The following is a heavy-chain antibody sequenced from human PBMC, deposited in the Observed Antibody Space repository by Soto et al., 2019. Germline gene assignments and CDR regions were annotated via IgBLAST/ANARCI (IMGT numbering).Heavy chain of an antibody. CDR3: ARDHVDTAMPSDYRYEYYFDY. D-gene: IGHD5-18*01. Sequence: SETLSLTCAVSGGSISSINWWSWVRQPPGKGLEWIGEIYHSGSTNYNPSLKSRVTISVDKSKNQFSLKLSSVTAADTAVYYCARDHVDTAMPSDYRYEYYFDYWGQGTLVTVSS. J-gene: IGHJ4*02. CDR1: GGSISSINW. V-gene: IGHV4-4*02. CDR2: IYHSGST.